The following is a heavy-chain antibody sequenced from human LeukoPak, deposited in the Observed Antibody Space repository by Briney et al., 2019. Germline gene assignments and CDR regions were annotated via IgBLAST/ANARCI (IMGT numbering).Heavy chain of an antibody. Sequence: GGSLRLSCAASGFTVSSNYMSWVRQAPGKGLEWVSAITATSSSTHDADSVQGRFTISRDNSKNTLYLQMNSLRPEDTAIYYCAKLFESGTYNNSFHYWGQGTLVTVFS. V-gene: IGHV3-53*01. CDR1: GFTVSSNY. CDR3: AKLFESGTYNNSFHY. D-gene: IGHD3-10*01. CDR2: TATSSST. J-gene: IGHJ4*02.